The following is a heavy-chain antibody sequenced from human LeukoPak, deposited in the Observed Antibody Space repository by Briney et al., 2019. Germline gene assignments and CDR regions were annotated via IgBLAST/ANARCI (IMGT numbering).Heavy chain of an antibody. CDR3: AREMLYDSTGYYF. CDR1: GGSIRSSSYY. J-gene: IGHJ4*02. V-gene: IGHV4-39*07. Sequence: SETLSLTCTVSGGSIRSSSYYWGWIRQPPGKGLEWIGSIYYSGSTYYNPSLKSRVTISVDTSKNQFSLKLRPVTAADTAVYYCAREMLYDSTGYYFWGQGTLVTVSS. D-gene: IGHD3-22*01. CDR2: IYYSGST.